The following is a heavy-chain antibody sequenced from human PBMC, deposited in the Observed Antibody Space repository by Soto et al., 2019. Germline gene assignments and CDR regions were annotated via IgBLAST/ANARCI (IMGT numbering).Heavy chain of an antibody. J-gene: IGHJ3*02. V-gene: IGHV3-33*01. CDR1: GFTFSSYG. D-gene: IGHD3-22*01. CDR2: IWYDGSNK. Sequence: GGSLRLSCAASGFTFSSYGMHWVRQAPGKGLEWAAVIWYDGSNKYYADSVKGRFIISRDNSKNTLYLQMNSLRAEDTAVYYCARGDYYDSSGYYYRGKGAFDIWGQGTMVTV. CDR3: ARGDYYDSSGYYYRGKGAFDI.